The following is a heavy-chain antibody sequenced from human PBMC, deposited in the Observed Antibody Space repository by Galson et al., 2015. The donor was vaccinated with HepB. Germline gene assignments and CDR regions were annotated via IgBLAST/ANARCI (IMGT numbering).Heavy chain of an antibody. V-gene: IGHV4-59*01. CDR3: ARDRGEYYFDY. J-gene: IGHJ4*02. D-gene: IGHD3-10*01. Sequence: SLTCTVSGGSISSYYWSWIRQPPGKGLEWIGYIYYSGSTNYNPSLKSRVTISVDTSKNQFSLKLSSVTAADTAVYYCARDRGEYYFDYWGQGTLVTVSS. CDR1: GGSISSYY. CDR2: IYYSGST.